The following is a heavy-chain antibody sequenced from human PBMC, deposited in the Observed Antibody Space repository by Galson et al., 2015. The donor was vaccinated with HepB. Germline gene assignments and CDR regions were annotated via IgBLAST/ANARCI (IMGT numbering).Heavy chain of an antibody. Sequence: ETLSLTCTVSGGSISSSSYYWGWIRQPPGKGLEWIGSIYYSGSTYYNPSLKSRVTISVDTSKNQFSLKLSSVTAADTAVYYCARSYNWFDPWGQGTLVTVSS. V-gene: IGHV4-39*01. J-gene: IGHJ5*02. CDR1: GGSISSSSYY. CDR3: ARSYNWFDP. CDR2: IYYSGST.